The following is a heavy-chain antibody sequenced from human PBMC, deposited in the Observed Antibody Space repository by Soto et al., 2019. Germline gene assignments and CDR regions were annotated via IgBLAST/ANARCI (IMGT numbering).Heavy chain of an antibody. J-gene: IGHJ6*02. V-gene: IGHV4-30-4*01. CDR1: GGSISSGDYY. D-gene: IGHD3-3*01. CDR3: ASVYDFWSGYLPRYYYYAMDV. Sequence: PAETLSLTCTVSGGSISSGDYYWSWIRQPPGKGLEWIGYIYYSGSTYYNPSLKSRVTISVDTSKNQFSLKLSSVTAADTDVYYCASVYDFWSGYLPRYYYYAMDVWGQATPVTVAS. CDR2: IYYSGST.